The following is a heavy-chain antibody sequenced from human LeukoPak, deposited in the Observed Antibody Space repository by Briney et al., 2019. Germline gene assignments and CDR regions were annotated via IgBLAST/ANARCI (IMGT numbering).Heavy chain of an antibody. J-gene: IGHJ6*03. D-gene: IGHD5-12*01. CDR3: ARDEYSGYDSRLPYYMDV. V-gene: IGHV4-4*07. CDR2: IYTSGST. CDR1: GGSISSYY. Sequence: KPSETLSLTCTVSGGSISSYYWSWIRQPAGKGLEWIGRIYTSGSTNYNPSLKSRVTISVDTSKNQFSLKLSSVTAADTAVYYCARDEYSGYDSRLPYYMDVWGKGTTVTVSS.